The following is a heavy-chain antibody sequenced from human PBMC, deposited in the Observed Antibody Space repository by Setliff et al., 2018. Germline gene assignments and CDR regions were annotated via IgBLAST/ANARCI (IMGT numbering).Heavy chain of an antibody. J-gene: IGHJ4*02. CDR1: GFTFSSYS. CDR3: ARDRGSGSYFLRYFDY. V-gene: IGHV3-48*01. Sequence: LRLSCAASGFTFSSYSMNWVRQAPGKGLEWVSYISSSSSTIYYADSVKGRFTISRDNAKNSLYLQMNSLRAEDTAVYYCARDRGSGSYFLRYFDYWGPGTLVTVSS. CDR2: ISSSSSTI. D-gene: IGHD1-26*01.